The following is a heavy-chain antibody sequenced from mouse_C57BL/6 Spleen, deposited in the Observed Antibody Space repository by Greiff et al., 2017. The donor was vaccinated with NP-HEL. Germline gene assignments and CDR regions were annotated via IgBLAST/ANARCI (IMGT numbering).Heavy chain of an antibody. CDR3: ARDPDYSNFGAWFAY. CDR2: ISDGGSYT. Sequence: EVQGVESGGGLVKPGGSLKLSCAASGFTFSSYAMSWVRQTPEKRLEWVATISDGGSYTYYPDNVKGRFTISRDNAKKHLYLQMSHLKSEDTAIYYCARDPDYSNFGAWFAYWGQGTLVTVSA. J-gene: IGHJ3*01. D-gene: IGHD2-5*01. V-gene: IGHV5-4*01. CDR1: GFTFSSYA.